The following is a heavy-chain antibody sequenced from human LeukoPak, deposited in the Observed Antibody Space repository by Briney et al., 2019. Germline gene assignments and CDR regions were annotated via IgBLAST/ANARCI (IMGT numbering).Heavy chain of an antibody. CDR3: AKDSLHGESF. J-gene: IGHJ4*02. CDR2: ISGSGVTT. CDR1: GFTFNSYA. V-gene: IGHV3-23*01. D-gene: IGHD3-10*01. Sequence: PGGSLRLSCEASGFTFNSYAMYWVRQAPGKGLEWVSAISGSGVTTYYADSVKGRFTISRDNSKNTLYLQMNSLRAEDTAIYYCAKDSLHGESFWGQGTLVTVSS.